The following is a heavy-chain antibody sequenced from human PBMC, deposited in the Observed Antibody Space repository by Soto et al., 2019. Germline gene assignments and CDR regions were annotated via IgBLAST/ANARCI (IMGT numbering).Heavy chain of an antibody. D-gene: IGHD3-3*01. Sequence: PSETLSLTCAVYGGSFSGYYWSWIRQPPGKGLEWIGEINHSGSTNYNPSLKSRVTISVDTSKNQFSLKLSSVTAADTAVYYRARGLRYYDFWSGSVGYMDVWGKGTTVTVSS. CDR3: ARGLRYYDFWSGSVGYMDV. CDR1: GGSFSGYY. V-gene: IGHV4-34*01. J-gene: IGHJ6*03. CDR2: INHSGST.